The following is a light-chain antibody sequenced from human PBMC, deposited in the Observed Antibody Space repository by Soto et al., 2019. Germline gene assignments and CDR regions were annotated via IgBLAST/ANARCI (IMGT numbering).Light chain of an antibody. CDR3: QVWDSGSAHQV. CDR2: DDS. V-gene: IGLV3-21*02. J-gene: IGLJ2*01. CDR1: NIGSKS. Sequence: SYELTQPPSVSVAPGQTARITCGGDNIGSKSVHWYQQEPGQAPVLVVYDDSDQPSGIPERFSGSNSGNTATLTISRVEAGDEADYYCQVWDSGSAHQVFGGGTQLTGL.